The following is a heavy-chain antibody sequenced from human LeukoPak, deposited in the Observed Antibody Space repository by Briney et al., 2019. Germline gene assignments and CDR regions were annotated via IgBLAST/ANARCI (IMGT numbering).Heavy chain of an antibody. CDR1: GFTFSSYS. Sequence: GGSLRLSCAASGFTFSSYSMNWVRQAPGKGLEWVSYISSSSSTIYYADSVKGRFTISRDNAKNSLYLQMNSLRAEDTAVYYCARDRRAIDDAFDIWGQGTMVTVSS. CDR2: ISSSSSTI. CDR3: ARDRRAIDDAFDI. V-gene: IGHV3-48*04. J-gene: IGHJ3*02.